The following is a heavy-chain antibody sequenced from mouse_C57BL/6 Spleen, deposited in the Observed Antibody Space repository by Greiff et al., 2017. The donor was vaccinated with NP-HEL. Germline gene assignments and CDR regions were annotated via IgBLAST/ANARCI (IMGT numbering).Heavy chain of an antibody. CDR1: GFNIKDYY. J-gene: IGHJ1*03. CDR2: IDPEDGDP. CDR3: TGYYGSTGYFDV. V-gene: IGHV14-1*01. D-gene: IGHD1-1*01. Sequence: VQLKESGAELVRPGASVKLSCTASGFNIKDYYMHWVKQRPEQGLEWIGRIDPEDGDPEYAPKFQGKAIMTADPSSNPAYLQLSILTTEDTAVYYCTGYYGSTGYFDVWGTGTTVTVSS.